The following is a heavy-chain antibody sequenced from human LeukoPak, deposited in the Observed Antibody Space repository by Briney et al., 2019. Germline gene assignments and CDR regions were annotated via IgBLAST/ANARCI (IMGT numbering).Heavy chain of an antibody. D-gene: IGHD3-10*01. V-gene: IGHV3-33*01. Sequence: GGSLRLSCAASGFTFSSHGMHWVRQAPGKGLEWVALIWYDGSNKYYADSVKGRFTISRDNSKNTLYLQMNSLRAEDTAVYYCARDWSRFGELLYYWGQGTLVTVSS. CDR3: ARDWSRFGELLYY. J-gene: IGHJ4*02. CDR1: GFTFSSHG. CDR2: IWYDGSNK.